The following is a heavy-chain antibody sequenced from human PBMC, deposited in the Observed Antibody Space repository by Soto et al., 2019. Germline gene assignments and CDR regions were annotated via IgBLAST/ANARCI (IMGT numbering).Heavy chain of an antibody. D-gene: IGHD6-19*01. CDR2: ISGSGGST. J-gene: IGHJ4*02. CDR1: GFTFSSDA. CDR3: ATTNQYSSGWFDY. V-gene: IGHV3-23*01. Sequence: GGSLRLSCAASGFTFSSDAMSWVRQSPGKGLEWVSAISGSGGSTYYADSVKGRFTISRDNSKNTLYLQMNSLRAEDTAVYYCATTNQYSSGWFDYWGQGTLVTSPQ.